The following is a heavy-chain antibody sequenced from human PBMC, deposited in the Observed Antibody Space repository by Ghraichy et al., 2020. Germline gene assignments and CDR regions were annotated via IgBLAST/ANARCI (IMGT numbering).Heavy chain of an antibody. Sequence: SETLSLTCTVSGGSISSYYWSWIRQPPGKGLEWIGYIYYSGSTNYNPSLKSRVTISVDTSKNQFSLKLSSVTAADTAVYYCARVYSGYDFSFDYWGQRTLVTVSS. CDR2: IYYSGST. CDR3: ARVYSGYDFSFDY. V-gene: IGHV4-59*01. J-gene: IGHJ4*02. D-gene: IGHD5-12*01. CDR1: GGSISSYY.